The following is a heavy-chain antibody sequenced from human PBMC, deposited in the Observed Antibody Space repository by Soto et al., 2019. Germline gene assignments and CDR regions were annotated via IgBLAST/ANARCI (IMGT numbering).Heavy chain of an antibody. CDR3: AKHIVVVPTASPNWFDP. CDR2: IGDNGDVA. V-gene: IGHV3-23*01. D-gene: IGHD2-2*01. CDR1: GFTFSRYA. Sequence: GGSLRLSCAASGFTFSRYAMSWVRQAPGKGLEWVSTIGDNGDVAYYADSVKGRFTISRDNSKNTVYLQMNNLRAEDTAIYYCAKHIVVVPTASPNWFDPWGQGTLVTVSS. J-gene: IGHJ5*02.